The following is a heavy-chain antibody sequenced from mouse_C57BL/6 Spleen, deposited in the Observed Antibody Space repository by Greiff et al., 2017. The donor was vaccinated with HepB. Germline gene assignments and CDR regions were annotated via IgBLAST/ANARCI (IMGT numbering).Heavy chain of an antibody. CDR3: ARSRLYYAMDY. Sequence: VQLQQPGAELVMPGASVKLSCKASGYTFTSYWMHWVKQRPGQGLEWIGEIDPSDSYTNYNQKFKGKSTLTVDKSSSTAYMQLSSLTSEDSAVDYCARSRLYYAMDYWGQGTSVTVSS. V-gene: IGHV1-69*01. D-gene: IGHD2-13*01. J-gene: IGHJ4*01. CDR2: IDPSDSYT. CDR1: GYTFTSYW.